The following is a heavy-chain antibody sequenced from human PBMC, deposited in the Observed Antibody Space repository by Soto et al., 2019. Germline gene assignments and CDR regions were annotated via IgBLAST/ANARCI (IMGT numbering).Heavy chain of an antibody. D-gene: IGHD2-8*01. V-gene: IGHV1-18*01. CDR2: ISAYNGNT. J-gene: IGHJ6*02. CDR3: ARVLLVNVPRNYYYYGMDV. CDR1: GYTFTSYG. Sequence: ASVKVSCKASGYTFTSYGISWVRQAPGQGLEWMGWISAYNGNTNYAQKLQGRVTMTTDTSTSTAYMELRSLRSDDTAVYYCARVLLVNVPRNYYYYGMDVWGQGTRVTVSS.